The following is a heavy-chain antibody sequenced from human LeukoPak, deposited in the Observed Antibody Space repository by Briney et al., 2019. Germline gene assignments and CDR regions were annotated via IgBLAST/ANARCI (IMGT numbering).Heavy chain of an antibody. CDR3: ARSVGSVVVPAATHIDY. Sequence: SETLSLTCTVSGGSISSYYWSWIQQPPGKGLEWIGYIYYSGSTNYNPSLKSRVTISVDTSKNQFSLKLSSVTAADTAVYYCARSVGSVVVPAATHIDYWGQGTLVTVSS. CDR1: GGSISSYY. D-gene: IGHD2-2*01. CDR2: IYYSGST. V-gene: IGHV4-59*12. J-gene: IGHJ4*02.